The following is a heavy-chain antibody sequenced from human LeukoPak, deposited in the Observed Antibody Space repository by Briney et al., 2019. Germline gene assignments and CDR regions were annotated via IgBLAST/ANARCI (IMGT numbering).Heavy chain of an antibody. V-gene: IGHV3-30*18. J-gene: IGHJ6*02. Sequence: PGGSLRLSCAASGFTFSSYGMYWVRQAPGKGLEWVAVISYDGSNKYYADSVKGRFTISRDNSKNTLYLQMNSLRAEDTAVYYCAKDPIAVAGNNYYGMDVWGQGTTVSVCS. CDR3: AKDPIAVAGNNYYGMDV. D-gene: IGHD6-19*01. CDR1: GFTFSSYG. CDR2: ISYDGSNK.